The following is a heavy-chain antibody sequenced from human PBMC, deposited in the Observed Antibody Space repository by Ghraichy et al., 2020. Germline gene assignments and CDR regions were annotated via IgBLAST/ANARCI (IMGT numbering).Heavy chain of an antibody. CDR2: ISAYNGNT. V-gene: IGHV1-18*01. D-gene: IGHD4-17*01. Sequence: ASVKVSCKASGYTFTSYGISWVRQAPGQGLEWKGWISAYNGNTNYAQKLQGRVTMTTDTSTSTAYMELRSLRSDDTAVYYCARSFTVTSDYYGMDVWGHGTTVTVSS. CDR3: ARSFTVTSDYYGMDV. J-gene: IGHJ6*02. CDR1: GYTFTSYG.